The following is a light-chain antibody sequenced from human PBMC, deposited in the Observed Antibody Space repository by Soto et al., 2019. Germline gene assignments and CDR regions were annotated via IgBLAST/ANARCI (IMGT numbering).Light chain of an antibody. CDR1: QTVTGTF. Sequence: EIVLTQSPGILSLSPGERATLSCRASQTVTGTFLVWFQQKPGQAPRLLMYGASRRATGIPDRFSGSGSGTDFTLTISRLEPEDFAVYYCQQYDDWLRLTFGGGTKVEIK. CDR2: GAS. CDR3: QQYDDWLRLT. V-gene: IGKV3-20*01. J-gene: IGKJ4*01.